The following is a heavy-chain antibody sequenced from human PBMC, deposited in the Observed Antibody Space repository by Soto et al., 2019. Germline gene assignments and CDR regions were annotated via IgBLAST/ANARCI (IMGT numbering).Heavy chain of an antibody. CDR1: GYTFTSYG. CDR2: ISAYNGNT. V-gene: IGHV1-18*01. D-gene: IGHD6-13*01. Sequence: QVQLVQSGAEVKKPGASVKVSCKASGYTFTSYGISWVRQAPGQGLEWMGWISAYNGNTNYAQKLQGRVTMTTGTSPSTADLELRSLSSDDAAVYYCARYRGIAAPLYYYYCGIEVWGQGNTVTVSS. J-gene: IGHJ6*01. CDR3: ARYRGIAAPLYYYYCGIEV.